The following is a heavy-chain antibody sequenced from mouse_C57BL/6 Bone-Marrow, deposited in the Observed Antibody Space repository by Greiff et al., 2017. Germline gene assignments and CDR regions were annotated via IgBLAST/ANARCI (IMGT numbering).Heavy chain of an antibody. J-gene: IGHJ4*01. CDR1: GSTFTSYW. D-gene: IGHD2-12*01. CDR3: ARRNLVTTLYYYARDY. CDR2: IYPGRGST. V-gene: IGHV1-55*01. Sequence: QVQLQQPGAELVKPGASVQMSCKASGSTFTSYWITWVKQRPGQGLAWIGDIYPGRGSTNYNEKFKSKATLTVETSSSTAYMQLSSLTSEDSAVYYCARRNLVTTLYYYARDYWGQGTSVTVAS.